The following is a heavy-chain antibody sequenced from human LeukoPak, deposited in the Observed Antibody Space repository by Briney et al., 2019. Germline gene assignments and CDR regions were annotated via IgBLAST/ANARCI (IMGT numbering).Heavy chain of an antibody. J-gene: IGHJ6*03. CDR2: IYYSGST. V-gene: IGHV4-59*01. CDR3: ARAAGYCSGGSCYYDYYYYMDV. D-gene: IGHD2-15*01. Sequence: SETLSLTCTVSGGSISSYYWSWIRQPPGKGLEWIGYIYYSGSTNYNPSLKSRVTISVDTSKNQFSLKLSSVTAADTAVYYCARAAGYCSGGSCYYDYYYYMDVWGKGTTVTVSS. CDR1: GGSISSYY.